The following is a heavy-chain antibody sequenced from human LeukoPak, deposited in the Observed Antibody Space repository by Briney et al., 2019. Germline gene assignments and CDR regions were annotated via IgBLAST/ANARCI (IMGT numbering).Heavy chain of an antibody. V-gene: IGHV3-9*01. D-gene: IGHD6-13*01. CDR3: AKDFYSSSPSYFYAMDV. CDR1: GCTFDDYA. J-gene: IGHJ6*02. Sequence: GGSLRLSCAASGCTFDDYAMLWVRQAPGKGLEGVSGISWNGGTIAYAGSVKGRFTISRDNAKNSLYLQMNSLSPEDTALYYCAKDFYSSSPSYFYAMDVWGQGTTVTVSS. CDR2: ISWNGGTI.